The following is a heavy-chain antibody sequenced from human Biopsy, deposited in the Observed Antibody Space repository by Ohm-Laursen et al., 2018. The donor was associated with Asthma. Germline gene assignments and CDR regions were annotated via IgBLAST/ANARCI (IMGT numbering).Heavy chain of an antibody. J-gene: IGHJ3*02. CDR1: KFIFRNYA. V-gene: IGHV3-53*01. CDR3: ARAYGGSFFSGSFDI. CDR2: IYSGGGT. D-gene: IGHD4-23*01. Sequence: SLRLSCSATKFIFRNYAMHWVRQSPDKGLEWVSVIYSGGGTYYADSVQGRVTISRDNSKNTLSLQMNSLRAEDTAVYYCARAYGGSFFSGSFDIWGQGTMVTVSS.